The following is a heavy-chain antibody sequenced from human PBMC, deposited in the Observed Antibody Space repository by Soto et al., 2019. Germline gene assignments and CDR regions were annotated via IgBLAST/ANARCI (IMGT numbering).Heavy chain of an antibody. J-gene: IGHJ4*02. CDR3: AAGGGLPRYY. D-gene: IGHD1-26*01. CDR1: GGSISSGRYS. CDR2: IYHRGST. Sequence: QLQLQESGSGLVKPSQTMSLTCAVSGGSISSGRYSWRWTRQPPGKGLEWIGCIYHRGSTYYNPSLKSRVTRSVDRSKNQFSLKLSSVTAADTAVYYCAAGGGLPRYYWGQGTLVTVSS. V-gene: IGHV4-30-2*01.